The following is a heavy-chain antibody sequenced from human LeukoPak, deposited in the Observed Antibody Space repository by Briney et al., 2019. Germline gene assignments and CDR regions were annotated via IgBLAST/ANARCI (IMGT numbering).Heavy chain of an antibody. D-gene: IGHD3-22*01. J-gene: IGHJ3*02. CDR3: AKARGLIGGAFDI. Sequence: PGGSLRLSCAASGFTFMSHEMNWVRQAPGKGPEWVSYISGSGRTIYYADSVRGRFTISRDNSKNSLYLQMNSLRTEDTALYYCAKARGLIGGAFDIWGQGTMVTVSS. CDR2: ISGSGRTI. V-gene: IGHV3-48*03. CDR1: GFTFMSHE.